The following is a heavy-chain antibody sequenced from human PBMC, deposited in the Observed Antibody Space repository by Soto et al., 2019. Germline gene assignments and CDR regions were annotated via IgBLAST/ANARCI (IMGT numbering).Heavy chain of an antibody. CDR2: ISNDGSNK. V-gene: IGHV3-30*03. CDR1: GFPFSSYG. D-gene: IGHD3-10*01. CDR3: FGGKYYFDY. J-gene: IGHJ4*02. Sequence: QVQLVESGGGVVQPGRSLRLSCAASGFPFSSYGMHWVREAPGKGLEWVAVISNDGSNKHYADSVKGRFTISRDNSASKLYLQMKRLSPEDTALYLCFGGKYYFDYRGQGTLVTVSP.